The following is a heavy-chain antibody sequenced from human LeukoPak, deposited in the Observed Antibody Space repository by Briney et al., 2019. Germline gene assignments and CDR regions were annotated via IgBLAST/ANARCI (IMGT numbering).Heavy chain of an antibody. J-gene: IGHJ4*02. D-gene: IGHD3-22*01. CDR2: IYSGGST. CDR3: ARDRRYYYDSSGYFDY. CDR1: GFTVSSNY. Sequence: GGSLRLSCAASGFTVSSNYMSWVRQAPGKGLEWVSVIYSGGSTYYADSVKGRFTISRDNSKNTLYLQMNSLRAEDTAVYYCARDRRYYYDSSGYFDYWGQGTLVTVSS. V-gene: IGHV3-66*01.